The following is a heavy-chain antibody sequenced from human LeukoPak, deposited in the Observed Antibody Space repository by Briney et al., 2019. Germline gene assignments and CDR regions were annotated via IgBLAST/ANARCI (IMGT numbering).Heavy chain of an antibody. V-gene: IGHV4-39*07. Sequence: SETLSLTCTVSGVSMSSSPYYWGWIRQPPGKGLEWIGSIYYSGSTYYNPSLKSRVTISVDTSKNQFSLKLSSVTAADTAVYYCARGGYYGSGNDFRFDPWGQGTLVTVSS. CDR2: IYYSGST. J-gene: IGHJ5*02. CDR1: GVSMSSSPYY. CDR3: ARGGYYGSGNDFRFDP. D-gene: IGHD3-10*01.